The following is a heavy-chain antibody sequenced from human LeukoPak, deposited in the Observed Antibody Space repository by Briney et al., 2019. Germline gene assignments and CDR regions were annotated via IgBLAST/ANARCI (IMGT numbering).Heavy chain of an antibody. V-gene: IGHV3-66*02. CDR1: GFTVSSNY. CDR2: IYSGGST. Sequence: GGSLRLSCAVSGFTVSSNYMSWVRQAPGKGLEWVSVIYSGGSTYYADSVKGRFTISRDNSKNTLYLQMNSLRAEDTAVYYCASRSPSRTYDFWSGYYLHDAFDIWGQGTMVTVSS. D-gene: IGHD3-3*01. CDR3: ASRSPSRTYDFWSGYYLHDAFDI. J-gene: IGHJ3*02.